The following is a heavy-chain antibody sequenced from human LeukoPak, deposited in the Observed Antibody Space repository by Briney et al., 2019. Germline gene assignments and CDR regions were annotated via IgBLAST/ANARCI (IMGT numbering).Heavy chain of an antibody. D-gene: IGHD5-24*01. CDR1: GGSISSSNW. J-gene: IGHJ4*02. Sequence: SGTLSLTCAVSGGSISSSNWWSWVRQPPGKGLEWIGEIYHSGSTNYNPSLKSRVTISVDRSKNQFSLKLSSVTAADTAVYYCARVYDGYNWPFDYWGQGTLVTVSS. V-gene: IGHV4-4*02. CDR3: ARVYDGYNWPFDY. CDR2: IYHSGST.